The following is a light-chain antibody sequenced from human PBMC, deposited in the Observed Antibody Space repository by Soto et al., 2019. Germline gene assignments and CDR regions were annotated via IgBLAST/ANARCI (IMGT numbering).Light chain of an antibody. CDR3: HSYAGGDMYV. Sequence: QSALPQPPSASGSPGQSVTISCTGTSSDIGGTNYVSWYRQHPGKVPKLLIYDIRKRPSGGSDRFSGSKSGNSASRTLSWHQDDDDADDYCHSYAGGDMYVFGTGTKLTVL. CDR2: DIR. V-gene: IGLV2-8*01. J-gene: IGLJ1*01. CDR1: SSDIGGTNY.